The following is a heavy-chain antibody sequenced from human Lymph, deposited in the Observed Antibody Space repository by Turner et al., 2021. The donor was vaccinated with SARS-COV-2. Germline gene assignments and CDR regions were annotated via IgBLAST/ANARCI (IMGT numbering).Heavy chain of an antibody. V-gene: IGHV3-23*01. J-gene: IGHJ5*02. D-gene: IGHD6-6*01. CDR2: ISSGGGST. CDR3: ANLYSSSAAGDP. Sequence: ELQLLESGGGLVQPGGSLRPSCAASGLTFSSYPMSWVRQALGKGLEWLTAISSGGGSTDNATSVKGRLTISRDNSKNTLYLQMNSLRAEDTAVYYCANLYSSSAAGDPWGQGTLVTVSS. CDR1: GLTFSSYP.